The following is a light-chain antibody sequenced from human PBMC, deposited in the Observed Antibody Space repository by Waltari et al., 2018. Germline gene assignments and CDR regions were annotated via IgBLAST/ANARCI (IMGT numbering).Light chain of an antibody. V-gene: IGLV1-44*01. Sequence: QSVLTQPPSASGTPGQRVSLSCSGSSSNIGSNSVNWYQQLPGTAPKLLIYRDYQRPSGVPDRFSGSKSGTSASLAISWLQSEDEADYYCAAWDDSLNAVIFGGGTNLTVL. CDR3: AAWDDSLNAVI. J-gene: IGLJ2*01. CDR2: RDY. CDR1: SSNIGSNS.